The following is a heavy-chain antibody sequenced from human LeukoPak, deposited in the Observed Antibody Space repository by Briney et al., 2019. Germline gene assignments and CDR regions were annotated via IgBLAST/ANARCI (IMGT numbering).Heavy chain of an antibody. J-gene: IGHJ3*02. D-gene: IGHD3-3*01. CDR3: ARGLYDFWSGYYADHDAFDI. V-gene: IGHV1-69*04. CDR1: GGTFSSYA. CDR2: IIPILGIA. Sequence: ASVKVSCKASGGTFSSYAISWVRQAPGQGLEWMGRIIPILGIANYAQKFQGRVTITADKSTSTAYMELSSLRSEDTAVYYCARGLYDFWSGYYADHDAFDIWGQGTMVTVSS.